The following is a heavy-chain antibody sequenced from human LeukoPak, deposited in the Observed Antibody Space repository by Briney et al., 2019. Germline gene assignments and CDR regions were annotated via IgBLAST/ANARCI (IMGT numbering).Heavy chain of an antibody. CDR1: GGSFSGYY. Sequence: SETLSLTCAVYGGSFSGYYWSWIRQPPGKGLEWIGEINHSGSTNYNPSLKSRVTISVDTSKNQFSLKLSSVTAADTAVYYCARGRYTAMANWGQGTLVTVSS. V-gene: IGHV4-34*01. CDR2: INHSGST. CDR3: ARGRYTAMAN. D-gene: IGHD5-18*01. J-gene: IGHJ4*02.